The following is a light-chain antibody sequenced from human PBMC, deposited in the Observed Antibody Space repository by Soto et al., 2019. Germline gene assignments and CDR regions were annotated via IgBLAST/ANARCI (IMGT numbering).Light chain of an antibody. CDR2: DAS. CDR1: HNIYNY. J-gene: IGKJ4*01. Sequence: DIQMTQSPSSLSASVGDRVTISCQASHNIYNYLNWYQQKPGKAPKLLIFDASNLETGVPSRIRGSGLRTPFSLTINNLQPAEVGTYVCPHYDDLTLTSGGGTKVQ. CDR3: PHYDDLTLT. V-gene: IGKV1-33*01.